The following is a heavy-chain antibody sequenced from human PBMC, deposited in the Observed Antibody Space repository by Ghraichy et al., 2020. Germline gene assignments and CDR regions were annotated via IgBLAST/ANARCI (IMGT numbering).Heavy chain of an antibody. V-gene: IGHV4-59*01. Sequence: SETLSLTCTVSGGSISSYYWSWIRQPPGKGLEWIGYIYYSGSTNYNPSLKSRVTISVDTSKNQFSLKLSSVTAADTAVYYCARVIAVAGTRDHDAFDIWGQGTMVTVSS. CDR2: IYYSGST. CDR3: ARVIAVAGTRDHDAFDI. CDR1: GGSISSYY. D-gene: IGHD6-19*01. J-gene: IGHJ3*02.